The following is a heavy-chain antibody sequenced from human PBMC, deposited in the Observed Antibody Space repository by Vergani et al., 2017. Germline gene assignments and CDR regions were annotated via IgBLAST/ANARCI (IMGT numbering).Heavy chain of an antibody. CDR3: AKDYQTYCSGGSCYGGFDP. J-gene: IGHJ5*02. CDR1: GFTFDDYA. D-gene: IGHD2-15*01. CDR2: ISWNSGSI. V-gene: IGHV3-9*01. Sequence: EVQLLESGGGLVQPGRSLRLSCAASGFTFDDYAMHWVRQAPGKGLEWVSGISWNSGSIGYADSVKGRFTISRDNAKNSLYLQMNSLRAEDTALYYCAKDYQTYCSGGSCYGGFDPWGQGTLVTVSS.